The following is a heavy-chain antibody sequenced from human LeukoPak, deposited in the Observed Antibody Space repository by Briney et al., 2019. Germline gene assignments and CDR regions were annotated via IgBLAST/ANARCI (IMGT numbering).Heavy chain of an antibody. V-gene: IGHV3-23*01. CDR1: GFTFSSYA. CDR3: AKIGYGSGSYGLAYYVDY. J-gene: IGHJ4*02. CDR2: ISGSGGST. Sequence: GGSLRLSCAASGFTFSSYAMSWVRQAPGKGLEWVSAISGSGGSTYYADSVKGRFTISRDNSKNTLYLQMNSLRAEDTAVYYCAKIGYGSGSYGLAYYVDYWGQGTLVTVSS. D-gene: IGHD3-10*01.